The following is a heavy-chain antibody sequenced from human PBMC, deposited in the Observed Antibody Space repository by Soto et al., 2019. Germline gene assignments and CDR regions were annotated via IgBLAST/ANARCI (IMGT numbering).Heavy chain of an antibody. Sequence: EVQLVESGGGLVQPGGSLRLSCAASGFTFSDHYMDWVRQAPGKGLEWVGRTRNKANSYTTEYAASVKGRITISRDDSKNSLYLQMNSLKTEDTAVYYCARFNWNDGRPFDYWGQGTLVTVSS. CDR2: TRNKANSYTT. J-gene: IGHJ4*02. V-gene: IGHV3-72*01. CDR1: GFTFSDHY. D-gene: IGHD1-1*01. CDR3: ARFNWNDGRPFDY.